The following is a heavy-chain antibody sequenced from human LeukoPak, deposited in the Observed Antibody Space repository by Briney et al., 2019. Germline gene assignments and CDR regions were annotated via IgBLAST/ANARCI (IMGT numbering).Heavy chain of an antibody. CDR1: GGTISSYA. D-gene: IGHD2-2*03. CDR2: IIPIFGTA. V-gene: IGHV1-69*06. Sequence: SVKVSCKASGGTISSYAISWVRQAPGQGLEWMGGIIPIFGTANYAQKFQGRVTITADKSTSTAYTELSSLRSEDTAVYYCARVDIVVVPAAHNWLDPWGQGTLVTVSS. CDR3: ARVDIVVVPAAHNWLDP. J-gene: IGHJ5*02.